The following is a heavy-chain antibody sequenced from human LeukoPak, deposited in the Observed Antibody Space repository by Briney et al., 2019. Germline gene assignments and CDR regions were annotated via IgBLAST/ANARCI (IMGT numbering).Heavy chain of an antibody. CDR1: GYTFTSYY. CDR2: INPSGGST. V-gene: IGHV1-46*01. J-gene: IGHJ4*02. D-gene: IGHD2-2*01. CDR3: ARAGTCSSTSCDGGIEY. Sequence: ASVKVSCKASGYTFTSYYMHWVRQAPGQGLEWMGIINPSGGSTSYAQKFQGRVTMTRDTSTSTVYMELSSLRVEDTAVYYCARAGTCSSTSCDGGIEYWGQGTLVTVSS.